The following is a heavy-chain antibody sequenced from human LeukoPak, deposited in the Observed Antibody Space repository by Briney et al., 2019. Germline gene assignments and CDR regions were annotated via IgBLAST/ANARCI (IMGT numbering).Heavy chain of an antibody. D-gene: IGHD4-17*01. V-gene: IGHV3-53*01. CDR1: GFSVSNNY. Sequence: GASLRLSCAASGFSVSNNYINCVRQAPGEGLKWVSVTDSGGSTYYADSVKGRFTISRDNSKNTLYLQMNSLRAEDTAVYYCARGPYGDSPLLWSWGQGNLVTVSS. CDR2: TDSGGST. CDR3: ARGPYGDSPLLWS. J-gene: IGHJ5*02.